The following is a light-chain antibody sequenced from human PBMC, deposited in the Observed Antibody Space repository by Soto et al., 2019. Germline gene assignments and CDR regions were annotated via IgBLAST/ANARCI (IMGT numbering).Light chain of an antibody. CDR2: DAS. J-gene: IGKJ4*01. Sequence: EIVLTQSPATLSLSPGESATLSCRASQSVGSYLAWYQQKPGQAPRLLIYDASNRATGIPARLSGSGSGTDFTLSISSLEPEDFTVYYCQHRSNWPLTFGGGTKVEIK. CDR3: QHRSNWPLT. CDR1: QSVGSY. V-gene: IGKV3-11*01.